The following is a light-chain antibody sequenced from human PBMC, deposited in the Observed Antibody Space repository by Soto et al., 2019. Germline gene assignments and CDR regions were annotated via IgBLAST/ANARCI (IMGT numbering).Light chain of an antibody. CDR1: QSVSSSY. J-gene: IGKJ1*01. V-gene: IGKV3-20*01. Sequence: IVLTQSPATLSLSPGERATLSCGASQSVSSSYLAWYQQKPGQAPRLLIYGASSRATGIPDRFSGSGSGTDFTLTISRLEPEDFAVYYCQQYDSSPRTFGQGTKVDNK. CDR2: GAS. CDR3: QQYDSSPRT.